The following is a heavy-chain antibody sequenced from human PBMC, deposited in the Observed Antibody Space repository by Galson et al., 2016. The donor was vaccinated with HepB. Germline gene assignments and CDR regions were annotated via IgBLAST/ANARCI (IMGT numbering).Heavy chain of an antibody. CDR2: ISASAGTT. CDR1: GFSFSSYA. CDR3: AKDYTTSWQGRSLQP. Sequence: SLRLSCAASGFSFSSYAMTWVRQAPGKGLEWVSTISASAGTTYYADSVKGRFTISRDSSMSTLFLQMNSLRPEDTAAYYCAKDYTTSWQGRSLQPWGQGTLVSVSS. J-gene: IGHJ1*01. V-gene: IGHV3-23*01. D-gene: IGHD2-2*02.